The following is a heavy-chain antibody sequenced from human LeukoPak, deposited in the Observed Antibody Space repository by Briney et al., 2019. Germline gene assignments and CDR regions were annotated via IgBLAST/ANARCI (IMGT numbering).Heavy chain of an antibody. CDR3: AKDAPGGRGYYYGYFDY. D-gene: IGHD3-22*01. Sequence: GGSLRLSCAASGFTFSSYSMNWVRQAPGKGLEWVSSISSSSSYIYYADSVKGRFTISRDNAKNSLYLQMNSLRAEDTAVYYCAKDAPGGRGYYYGYFDYWGQGTLVTVSS. CDR2: ISSSSSYI. CDR1: GFTFSSYS. J-gene: IGHJ4*02. V-gene: IGHV3-21*01.